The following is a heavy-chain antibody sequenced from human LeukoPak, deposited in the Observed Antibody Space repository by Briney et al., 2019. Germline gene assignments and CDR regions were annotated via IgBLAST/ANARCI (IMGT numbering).Heavy chain of an antibody. CDR2: ISGSGGST. V-gene: IGHV3-23*01. D-gene: IGHD5-12*01. CDR3: AKGRSGYDDFDY. CDR1: GFTFSSYA. J-gene: IGHJ4*02. Sequence: GGSLRLSCTASGFTFSSYAMSWVRQAPGKGLEWVSAISGSGGSTYYADSVKGRFTISRDNSKNTLYLQMNSLRAEDTAVYYCAKGRSGYDDFDYWGQGTLVTVSS.